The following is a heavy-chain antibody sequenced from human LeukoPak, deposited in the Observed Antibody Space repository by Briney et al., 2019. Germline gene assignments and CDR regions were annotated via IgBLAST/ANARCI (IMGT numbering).Heavy chain of an antibody. J-gene: IGHJ3*02. Sequence: PGGSLRLSCAASGFTFSSYDMHCVRRATGKGVEWVSAIGTAGDTYYPGSVKGRFTISRDNSKNTLYLQMNSLRAEDTAVYYCARDRAFRWELLYMAFDIWGQGTMVTVSS. CDR2: IGTAGDT. CDR3: ARDRAFRWELLYMAFDI. V-gene: IGHV3-13*01. CDR1: GFTFSSYD. D-gene: IGHD1-26*01.